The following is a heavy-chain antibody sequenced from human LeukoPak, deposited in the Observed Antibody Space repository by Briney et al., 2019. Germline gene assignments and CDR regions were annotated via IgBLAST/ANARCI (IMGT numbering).Heavy chain of an antibody. V-gene: IGHV4-59*01. Sequence: SETLSLTCTVSGGSISSYYWSWIRQPLGKGLEWIGYIYYSGSTNYNPSLKSRVTISVDTSKNQFSLKLSSVTAADTAVYYCARASSGWYYFDYWGQGTLVTVSS. J-gene: IGHJ4*02. D-gene: IGHD6-19*01. CDR1: GGSISSYY. CDR2: IYYSGST. CDR3: ARASSGWYYFDY.